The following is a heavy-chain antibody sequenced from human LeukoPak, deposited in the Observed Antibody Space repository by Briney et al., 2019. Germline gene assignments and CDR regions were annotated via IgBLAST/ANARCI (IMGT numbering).Heavy chain of an antibody. J-gene: IGHJ5*02. CDR1: GGSISSYY. D-gene: IGHD3-3*01. CDR3: ARERYDFWSGREFDP. V-gene: IGHV4-59*01. Sequence: SETLSLTCSVSGGSISSYYWSWIRQPPGKGLEWIGYIYYSGSTNYNPSLKSRVTISVDTSKNQFSLKLSSVTAADTAVYYCARERYDFWSGREFDPWGQGTLVTVSS. CDR2: IYYSGST.